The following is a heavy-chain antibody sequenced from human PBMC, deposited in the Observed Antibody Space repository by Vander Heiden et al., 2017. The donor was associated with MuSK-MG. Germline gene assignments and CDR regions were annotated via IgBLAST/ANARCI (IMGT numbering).Heavy chain of an antibody. J-gene: IGHJ3*02. V-gene: IGHV1-2*02. CDR1: GYTFTGYY. CDR2: INPNSGGT. D-gene: IGHD3-22*01. CDR3: ARDLYYYDSSGYYTLGAFDI. Sequence: QVQLVQSGAEVKKPGASVKVSCKASGYTFTGYYMHWVRPAPGQGLEWMGWINPNSGGTNYAQKFQGRVTMTRDTSISTAYMELSRLRSDDTAVYYCARDLYYYDSSGYYTLGAFDIWGQGTLVTVSS.